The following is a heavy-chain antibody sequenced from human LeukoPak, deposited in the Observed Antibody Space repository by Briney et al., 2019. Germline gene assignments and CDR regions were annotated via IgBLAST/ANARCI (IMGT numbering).Heavy chain of an antibody. CDR3: AKGVLRFLEWLFDY. J-gene: IGHJ4*02. CDR2: ISWNSGSI. CDR1: GFTFDDYA. Sequence: GRSLRLSCAASGFTFDDYAMHWVRQAPGKGLEWVSGISWNSGSIGYADSVKGRFTISRDNAKNSLYLQMNSLRAEDMALYHCAKGVLRFLEWLFDYWGQGTLVTVSS. D-gene: IGHD3-3*01. V-gene: IGHV3-9*03.